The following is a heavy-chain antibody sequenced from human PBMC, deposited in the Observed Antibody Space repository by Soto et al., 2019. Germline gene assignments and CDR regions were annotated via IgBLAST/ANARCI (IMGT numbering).Heavy chain of an antibody. CDR2: IDWDDDK. J-gene: IGHJ2*01. CDR3: ARTTVTNWYFDL. V-gene: IGHV2-70*01. D-gene: IGHD4-17*01. Sequence: GSGPTLVNPTQTLTLTCTFSGFSLSTSGMCVSWIRQPPGKALEWLALIDWDDDKYYSTSLKTRLTISKNTSKNQVVLTMTNMDPVDTATFYCARTTVTNWYFDLWGRGTLVTVSS. CDR1: GFSLSTSGMC.